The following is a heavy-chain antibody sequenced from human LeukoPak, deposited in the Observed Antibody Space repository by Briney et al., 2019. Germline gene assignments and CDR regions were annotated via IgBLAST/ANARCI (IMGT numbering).Heavy chain of an antibody. J-gene: IGHJ6*02. V-gene: IGHV4-34*01. CDR3: ARGPVAYYYYYGMDV. CDR1: GFTFSSYW. CDR2: INHSGST. D-gene: IGHD2-15*01. Sequence: GSLRLSCAASGFTFSSYWMSWVRQPPGKGLEWIGEINHSGSTNYNPSLKSRVTISVDTSKNQFSLKLSSVTAADTAVYYCARGPVAYYYYYGMDVWGQGTTVTVSS.